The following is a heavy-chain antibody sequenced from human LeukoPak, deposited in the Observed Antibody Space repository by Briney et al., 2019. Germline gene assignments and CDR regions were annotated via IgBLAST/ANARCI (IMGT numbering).Heavy chain of an antibody. J-gene: IGHJ4*02. Sequence: SQTLSLTCAVSGDSVSSNSAAWNWIRQSPSRGLEWLGRTYYRSKWYNDYAVSVKSRISINPDTSKNQFSLLLNSVTPEDTAVYYCARDLGGIAVAGRLDYWGQGTLVTVSS. CDR2: TYYRSKWYN. V-gene: IGHV6-1*01. CDR1: GDSVSSNSAA. CDR3: ARDLGGIAVAGRLDY. D-gene: IGHD6-19*01.